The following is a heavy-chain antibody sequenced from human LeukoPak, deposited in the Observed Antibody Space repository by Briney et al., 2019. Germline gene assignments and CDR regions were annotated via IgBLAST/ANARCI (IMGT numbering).Heavy chain of an antibody. CDR2: ISSSSSTI. CDR3: ARGRIAAAGSVSLGY. V-gene: IGHV3-48*01. Sequence: PGGSLRLSCAASGFTFSSYSVNWVRQAPGKGLEWVSYISSSSSTIYYADSVKGRFTIFRDNAKNSLYLQMNSLRAEDTAVYYCARGRIAAAGSVSLGYWGQGTLVTVSS. J-gene: IGHJ4*02. D-gene: IGHD6-13*01. CDR1: GFTFSSYS.